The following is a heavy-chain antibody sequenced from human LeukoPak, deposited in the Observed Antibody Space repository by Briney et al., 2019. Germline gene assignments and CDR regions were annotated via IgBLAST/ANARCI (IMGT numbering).Heavy chain of an antibody. D-gene: IGHD6-13*01. CDR3: ARVDSNAFDI. V-gene: IGHV1-18*04. J-gene: IGHJ3*02. CDR1: GYTFTSYG. Sequence: GASVKVSCKASGYTFTSYGISWVRQATGQGLEWVGWISAYNGNTKYAQRLQGRVTMTTDTSTTTAYVALRSLRSDDTAVYYCARVDSNAFDIWGQGTMVTVSS. CDR2: ISAYNGNT.